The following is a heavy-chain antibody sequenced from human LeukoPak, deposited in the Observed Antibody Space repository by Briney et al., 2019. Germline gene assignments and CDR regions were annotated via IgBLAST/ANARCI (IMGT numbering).Heavy chain of an antibody. J-gene: IGHJ5*02. D-gene: IGHD6-13*01. CDR1: GFTISDHF. V-gene: IGHV3-74*01. Sequence: PGGSLRLSCAASGFTISDHFMHWVRQGPGKGLMWVSRIDRDGSEINYADFVKGRFTISRGNAKNTLYLQMNSLRDEDTAVYYCARHIRAAAFDPWGQRTLVTVSS. CDR2: IDRDGSEI. CDR3: ARHIRAAAFDP.